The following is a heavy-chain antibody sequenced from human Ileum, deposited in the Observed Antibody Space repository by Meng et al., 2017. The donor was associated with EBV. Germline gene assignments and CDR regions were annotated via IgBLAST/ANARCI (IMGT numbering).Heavy chain of an antibody. D-gene: IGHD4-17*01. CDR2: IYHSGST. CDR3: ASGRDYAWHS. CDR1: GDSISSNNW. V-gene: IGHV4-4*02. Sequence: QGQLRESGPGLVKPTGTLSLPCAVSGDSISSNNWWSWVRQPPGKGLEWIGEIYHSGSTNYNPSFKSRVTMSVDKSKNQISLNLSSVTAADTAVYYCASGRDYAWHSWGRGTLVTVSS. J-gene: IGHJ4*02.